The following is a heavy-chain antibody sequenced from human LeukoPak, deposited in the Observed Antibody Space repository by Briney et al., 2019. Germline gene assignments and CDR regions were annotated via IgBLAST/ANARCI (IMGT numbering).Heavy chain of an antibody. CDR2: IYYSGST. D-gene: IGHD3-22*01. Sequence: SETLSLTCTVSGGSISSYYWSWIRQPPGKGLEWIGYIYYSGSTNYNPSLKSRVTISVDTSKNQFSLKLSSVTAADTAVYYCARVWAYYDSSGYYGNWFDPWGQGTLVTVSS. J-gene: IGHJ5*02. CDR3: ARVWAYYDSSGYYGNWFDP. V-gene: IGHV4-59*01. CDR1: GGSISSYY.